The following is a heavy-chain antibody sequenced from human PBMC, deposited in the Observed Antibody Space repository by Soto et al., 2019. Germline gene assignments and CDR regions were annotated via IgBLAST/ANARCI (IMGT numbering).Heavy chain of an antibody. CDR1: GYSFAGYW. J-gene: IGHJ4*02. Sequence: GESLKISCKGSGYSFAGYWITWVRQKPGKGLEWMGRIDPSDSQTYYSPSFRGHVTISVTKSITTVFLQWSSLRASDTAMYYCARRIYDSDTGPNFQYYFDSWGQGTPVTGSS. CDR3: ARRIYDSDTGPNFQYYFDS. CDR2: IDPSDSQT. V-gene: IGHV5-10-1*01. D-gene: IGHD3-22*01.